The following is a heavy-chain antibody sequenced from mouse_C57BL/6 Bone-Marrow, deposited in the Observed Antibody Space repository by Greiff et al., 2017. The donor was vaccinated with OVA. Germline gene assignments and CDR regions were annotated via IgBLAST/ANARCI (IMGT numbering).Heavy chain of an antibody. D-gene: IGHD1-1*01. CDR2: ISSGGSYT. CDR1: GFTFSSYG. CDR3: ARHWALYYGSSYSWFAY. J-gene: IGHJ3*01. Sequence: EVQRVESGGDLVKPGGSLKLSCAASGFTFSSYGMSWVRQTPDKRLEWVATISSGGSYTYYPDSVKGRFTISRDNAKNTLYLQMSSLKSEDTAMYYCARHWALYYGSSYSWFAYWGQGTLVTVSA. V-gene: IGHV5-6*01.